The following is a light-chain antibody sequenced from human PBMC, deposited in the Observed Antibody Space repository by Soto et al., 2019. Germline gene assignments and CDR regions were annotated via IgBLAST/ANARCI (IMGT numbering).Light chain of an antibody. CDR1: QGISNY. Sequence: DIQMTQSPSSLSASVGDRVTITCRASQGISNYLAWYQQKPGKVPKLLIYAASTLQSGVPSRFSGGGSGTDFTLTISSLQPEDVATYYCQKYNSAPSITFGQGTRLEIK. V-gene: IGKV1-27*01. J-gene: IGKJ5*01. CDR2: AAS. CDR3: QKYNSAPSIT.